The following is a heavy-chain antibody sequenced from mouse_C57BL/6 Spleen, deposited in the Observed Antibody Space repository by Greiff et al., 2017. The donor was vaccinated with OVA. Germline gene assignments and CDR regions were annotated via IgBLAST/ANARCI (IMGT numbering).Heavy chain of an antibody. CDR1: GFTFSSYA. J-gene: IGHJ1*03. D-gene: IGHD1-1*01. CDR2: ISDGGSYT. V-gene: IGHV5-4*03. Sequence: EVKVVESGGGLVKPGGSLKLSCAASGFTFSSYAMSWVRQTPEKRLEWVATISDGGSYTYYPDNVKGRFTISRDNAKNNLYLQMSHLKSEDTAMYYCARRYYGSSRYFDVWGTGTTVTVSS. CDR3: ARRYYGSSRYFDV.